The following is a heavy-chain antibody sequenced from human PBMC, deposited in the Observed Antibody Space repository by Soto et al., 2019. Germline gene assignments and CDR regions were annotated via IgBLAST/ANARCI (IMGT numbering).Heavy chain of an antibody. D-gene: IGHD2-8*01. Sequence: PGGSLRLSCTGSGFTFSNFGMTWVRQAPGKGLEWVSTVSGGGENTHYADFVEGRFTTSRDNSKNAVFLQMSGLRAEDTAIYYCARDVGNAVSLFDYWGQGTLVTVSS. CDR1: GFTFSNFG. J-gene: IGHJ4*02. V-gene: IGHV3-23*01. CDR3: ARDVGNAVSLFDY. CDR2: VSGGGENT.